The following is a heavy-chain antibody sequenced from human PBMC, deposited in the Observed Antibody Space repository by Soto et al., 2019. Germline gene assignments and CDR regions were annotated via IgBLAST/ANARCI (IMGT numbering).Heavy chain of an antibody. D-gene: IGHD3-10*01. J-gene: IGHJ5*02. V-gene: IGHV1-69*13. Sequence: SVEVSCTASGGTVRSYDISWVRQDPVQVLEWMGGIIPIFGTANYAQKFQGRVTITADESTSTAYMELSSLRSEDTAVYYCARESSLWFGESLFGFDPWGQGTLVTVSS. CDR1: GGTVRSYD. CDR3: ARESSLWFGESLFGFDP. CDR2: IIPIFGTA.